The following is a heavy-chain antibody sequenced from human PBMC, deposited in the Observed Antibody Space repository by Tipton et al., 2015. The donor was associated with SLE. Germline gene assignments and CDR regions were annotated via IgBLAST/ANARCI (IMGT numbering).Heavy chain of an antibody. CDR2: IHYTGST. CDR3: ASPGGGSGSFDAFDI. CDR1: GGSISGYY. Sequence: TLSLTCTVSGGSISGYYCSWFRQPPEKGLEWIASIHYTGSTHYYPSLKSRVTISVDTSKNQFSLKLTSVSTADTAVYYCASPGGGSGSFDAFDIWGQGTMVTVSS. J-gene: IGHJ3*02. V-gene: IGHV4-59*01. D-gene: IGHD3-10*01.